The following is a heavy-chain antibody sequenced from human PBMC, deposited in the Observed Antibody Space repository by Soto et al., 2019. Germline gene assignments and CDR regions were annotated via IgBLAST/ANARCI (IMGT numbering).Heavy chain of an antibody. V-gene: IGHV3-23*01. CDR3: AKARCSTTNCYVPDY. D-gene: IGHD2-2*01. Sequence: EVQLLESGGGLVQPGGSLRLSCVASGFTFSTYTMSWVRQAPGKGLEWVSVISGSGGSPSYADSVQGRFSISRDNPKNTLYLQMNSLRGEDTAMYYCAKARCSTTNCYVPDYWGQVPLVTVSS. J-gene: IGHJ4*02. CDR1: GFTFSTYT. CDR2: ISGSGGSP.